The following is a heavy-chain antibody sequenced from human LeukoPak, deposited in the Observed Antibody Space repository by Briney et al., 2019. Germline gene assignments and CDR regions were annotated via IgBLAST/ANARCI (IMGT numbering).Heavy chain of an antibody. D-gene: IGHD1-26*01. CDR1: GYTFTSYG. Sequence: ASVKVSCKASGYTFTSYGISWVRQAPGQGLEWMGWISAYNGNTNYAQKLQGRVTMTTDISTSTAYMELRSLRSDDTAVYYCAREIGDSGSLGGPWFDPWGQGTLVTVSS. J-gene: IGHJ5*02. CDR3: AREIGDSGSLGGPWFDP. V-gene: IGHV1-18*01. CDR2: ISAYNGNT.